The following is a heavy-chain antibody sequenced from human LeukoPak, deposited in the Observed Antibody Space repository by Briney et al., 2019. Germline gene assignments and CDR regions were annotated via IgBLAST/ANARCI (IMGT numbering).Heavy chain of an antibody. V-gene: IGHV4-39*07. J-gene: IGHJ6*03. CDR1: GGSISSSSYY. Sequence: SGTLSLTCTVSGGSISSSSYYWGWIRQPPGKGLEWIGSIYYSGSTYYNPSLKSRVTISVDTSKNQFSLKLSSVTAADTAVYYCARVKGTYYYYYMDVWGKGTTVTVSS. CDR2: IYYSGST. D-gene: IGHD3-10*01. CDR3: ARVKGTYYYYYMDV.